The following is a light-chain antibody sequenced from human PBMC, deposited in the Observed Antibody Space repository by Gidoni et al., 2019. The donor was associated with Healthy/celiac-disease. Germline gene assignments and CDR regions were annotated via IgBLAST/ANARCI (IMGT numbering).Light chain of an antibody. J-gene: IGKJ5*01. CDR3: QQYGSSSIT. CDR2: GAS. CDR1: QSVSSSY. V-gene: IGKV3-20*01. Sequence: IVLTQSPGTLSLSPGESATLSCRASQSVSSSYLAWYQQKPGQAPRLLIYGASSRATGIPERFSGSGSGTDFTLTISRLEPEDFAMYYCQQYGSSSITFGQGTRLEIK.